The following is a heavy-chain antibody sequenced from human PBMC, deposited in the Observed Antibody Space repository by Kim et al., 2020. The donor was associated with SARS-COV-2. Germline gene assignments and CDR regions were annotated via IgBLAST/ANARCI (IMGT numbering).Heavy chain of an antibody. J-gene: IGHJ5*02. D-gene: IGHD4-17*01. CDR3: AKGGGTVTKQFDP. CDR1: GFTFSDYA. Sequence: GGSLRLSCAASGFTFSDYAMSWVRQAPGKGLEWVSTIGSSAGYSHYADSVKGRFTISRDNSKKTLFLQMDSLRADDTAVYYCAKGGGTVTKQFDPWGQGTLVTVSS. CDR2: IGSSAGYS. V-gene: IGHV3-23*01.